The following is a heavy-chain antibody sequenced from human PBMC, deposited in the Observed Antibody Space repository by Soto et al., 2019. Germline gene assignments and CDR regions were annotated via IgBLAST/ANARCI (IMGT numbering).Heavy chain of an antibody. Sequence: QVQLQESGPGLVKPSQTLSLTCTVSGGSISSGGYYWSWIRQHPGKGLEWIGHFYYSGSTYYNPSLXSXVXMSXDTSKNQFSLKLSSVTAADTAMYYCARVWGMTPDYWGQGTLVTVSS. CDR3: ARVWGMTPDY. D-gene: IGHD7-27*01. CDR1: GGSISSGGYY. V-gene: IGHV4-31*03. CDR2: FYYSGST. J-gene: IGHJ4*02.